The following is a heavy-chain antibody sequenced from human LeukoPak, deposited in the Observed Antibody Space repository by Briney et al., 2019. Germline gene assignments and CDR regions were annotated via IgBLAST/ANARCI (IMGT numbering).Heavy chain of an antibody. CDR1: GFTFNTYW. J-gene: IGHJ4*02. D-gene: IGHD5-24*01. Sequence: GGSLRLSCAASGFTFNTYWMHWVRHAPGKGLVWVSRIIRDGSHTDYAGSVEGRFTISRDNARNTLYLQMNSLRAEDTAIYYCVRDGDAYNFDFWGRGTLVTVSS. CDR3: VRDGDAYNFDF. CDR2: IIRDGSHT. V-gene: IGHV3-74*01.